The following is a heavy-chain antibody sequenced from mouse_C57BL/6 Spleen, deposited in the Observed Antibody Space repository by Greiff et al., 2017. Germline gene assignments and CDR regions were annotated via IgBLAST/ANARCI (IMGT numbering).Heavy chain of an antibody. CDR2: ISGGGGNT. CDR1: GFTFSSYT. D-gene: IGHD1-1*01. CDR3: ARCTTVVAPGYFDV. V-gene: IGHV5-9*01. J-gene: IGHJ1*03. Sequence: DVMLVESGGGLVKPGGSLKLSCAASGFTFSSYTMSWVRQTPEKRLAWVATISGGGGNTYYPDSVKGRFTISRDNAKNTLYLQMSSLRSEDTALYYCARCTTVVAPGYFDVWGTGTTVTVSS.